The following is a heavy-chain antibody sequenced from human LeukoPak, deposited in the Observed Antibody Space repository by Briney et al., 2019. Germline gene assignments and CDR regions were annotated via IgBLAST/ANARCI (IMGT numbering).Heavy chain of an antibody. Sequence: GESLRLSCAAYGFTFSSYWMSWIRQAPGKGLEWVANIKQDGSEKYYVDSVKGRFTISRDNTKNSLYLQMNSLRAEDTAVYYCAREDGFYFDYWGQGTLVTVSS. CDR2: IKQDGSEK. J-gene: IGHJ4*02. CDR1: GFTFSSYW. CDR3: AREDGFYFDY. D-gene: IGHD5-24*01. V-gene: IGHV3-7*01.